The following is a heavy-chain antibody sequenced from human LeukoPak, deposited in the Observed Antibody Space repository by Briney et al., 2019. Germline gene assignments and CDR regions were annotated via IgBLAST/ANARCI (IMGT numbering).Heavy chain of an antibody. J-gene: IGHJ4*02. D-gene: IGHD1-26*01. CDR3: AKDRAAAGTKETRQIVGATRH. V-gene: IGHV3-23*01. CDR2: ISGSGGST. CDR1: GFTFSTYS. Sequence: PGGSLRLSCAASGFTFSTYSMNWVRQAPGKGLEWVSAISGSGGSTYYADSVKGRFTISRDNSKNTLYLQMNSLRAEDTAVYYCAKDRAAAGTKETRQIVGATRHWGQGTLVTVSS.